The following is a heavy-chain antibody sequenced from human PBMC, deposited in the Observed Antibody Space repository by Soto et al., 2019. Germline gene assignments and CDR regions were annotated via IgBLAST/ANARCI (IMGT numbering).Heavy chain of an antibody. Sequence: XGSLRLSCAASGSTFSRYDMNWVRQAPGKGLEWVSYISGSSMIYHADSVKGRFTISRDNAKNLLYLQMNSLRAEDTAVYYCANDFWSEYSWGQGTLVTVSS. CDR1: GSTFSRYD. CDR2: ISGSSMI. V-gene: IGHV3-48*03. CDR3: ANDFWSEYS. J-gene: IGHJ5*02. D-gene: IGHD3-3*01.